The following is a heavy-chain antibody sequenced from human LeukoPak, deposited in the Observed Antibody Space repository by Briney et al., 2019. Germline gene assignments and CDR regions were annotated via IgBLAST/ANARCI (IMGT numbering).Heavy chain of an antibody. Sequence: GGSLRLSCAASGFTFSSYSMNWVRQAPGKGLEWVSAISGSGGRTYYADSVKGRFTISRDNSKNTLYLQMNSLRAEDTAVYYCAKDPRDYGSGSYYRTAYYMDVWGKGTTVTISS. CDR3: AKDPRDYGSGSYYRTAYYMDV. J-gene: IGHJ6*03. D-gene: IGHD3-10*01. CDR1: GFTFSSYS. V-gene: IGHV3-23*01. CDR2: ISGSGGRT.